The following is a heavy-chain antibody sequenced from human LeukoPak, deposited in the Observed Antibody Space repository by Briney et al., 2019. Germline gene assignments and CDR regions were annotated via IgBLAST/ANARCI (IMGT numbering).Heavy chain of an antibody. V-gene: IGHV3-23*01. CDR1: GFTFSSYA. D-gene: IGHD2-2*01. Sequence: GGSLRLSCAASGFTFSSYAMSWVRQAPGEGLEWVSAISGSGGSTYSADSVKGRFTISRDNSKITLYLQMNSPRAEDTAVYYCAKARWGCSTSCYIYFDYWGQGTLVTVSS. CDR3: AKARWGCSTSCYIYFDY. CDR2: ISGSGGST. J-gene: IGHJ4*02.